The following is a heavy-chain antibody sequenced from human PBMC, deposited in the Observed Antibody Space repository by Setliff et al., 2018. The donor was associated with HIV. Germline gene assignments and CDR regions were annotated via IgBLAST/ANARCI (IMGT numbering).Heavy chain of an antibody. D-gene: IGHD2-2*01. CDR3: ARDFGGYCSSMSCPGLFDP. Sequence: ASVKVSCKASGGTFSSYAISWVRQAPGQGLEWMGGIIPISGTVNYAQKFWGRVTITTHESTSTAYMELSSPRSEDTAVYYCARDFGGYCSSMSCPGLFDPWGQGTLVTVS. J-gene: IGHJ5*02. V-gene: IGHV1-69*05. CDR2: IIPISGTV. CDR1: GGTFSSYA.